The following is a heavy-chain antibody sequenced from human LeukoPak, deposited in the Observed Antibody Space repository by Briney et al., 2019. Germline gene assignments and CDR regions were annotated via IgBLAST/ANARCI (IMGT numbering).Heavy chain of an antibody. D-gene: IGHD3-3*01. Sequence: GASEKVSCKASGYTFTSYDISWVRQATGQGLEWMGWTNPNSGNTGYAQKFQGRVTMTRNTSISTAYMELSSLRSEDTAVYYCARAIWSGYYRLYYYYYYGMDVWGQGTTVTVSS. CDR3: ARAIWSGYYRLYYYYYYGMDV. V-gene: IGHV1-8*01. J-gene: IGHJ6*02. CDR2: TNPNSGNT. CDR1: GYTFTSYD.